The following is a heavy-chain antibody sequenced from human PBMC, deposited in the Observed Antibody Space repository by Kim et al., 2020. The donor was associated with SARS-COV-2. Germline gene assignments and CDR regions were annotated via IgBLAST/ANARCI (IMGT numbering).Heavy chain of an antibody. V-gene: IGHV3-7*01. CDR2: IKQDGSEK. CDR1: GFTFSSYW. J-gene: IGHJ6*02. CDR3: ARPDYYYYYGMDV. Sequence: GGSLRLSCAASGFTFSSYWMSWVRQAPGKGLEWVANIKQDGSEKYYVDSVKGRFTISRDNAKNSLYLQMNSLRAEDTAVYYCARPDYYYYYGMDVWGQGTTVTVSS.